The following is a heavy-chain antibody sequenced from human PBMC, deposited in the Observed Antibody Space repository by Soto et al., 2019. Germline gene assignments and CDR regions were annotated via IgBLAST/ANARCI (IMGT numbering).Heavy chain of an antibody. V-gene: IGHV1-69*06. J-gene: IGHJ5*02. D-gene: IGHD6-13*01. CDR3: ASSPGIATKNWFDP. CDR1: GYTFTSSG. CDR2: IIPIFGTA. Sequence: GASVKVSCKASGYTFTSSGMSWVRQAPGQGLEWMGGIIPIFGTANYAQKFQGRVTITADKSTSTAYMELSSLRSEDTAVYYCASSPGIATKNWFDPWGQGTLVTVSS.